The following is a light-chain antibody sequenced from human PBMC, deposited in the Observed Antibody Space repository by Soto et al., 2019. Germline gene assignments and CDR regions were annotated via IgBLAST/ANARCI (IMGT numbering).Light chain of an antibody. V-gene: IGKV1-5*01. CDR1: QNIRGW. CDR3: QQYKDYPFT. CDR2: DGS. J-gene: IGKJ3*01. Sequence: DIQMTQSPSTLSASVGVRVSITCRASQNIRGWLAWYQQKPGKAPKLLIYDGSSLQSGVPSRFSGRESGAEFTLTISGLQPDDFATYYCQQYKDYPFTFGPGTKVETK.